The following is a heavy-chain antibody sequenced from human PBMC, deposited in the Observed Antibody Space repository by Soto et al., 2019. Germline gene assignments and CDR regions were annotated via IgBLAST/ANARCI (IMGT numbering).Heavy chain of an antibody. Sequence: GGSLRLSCAAAGFTFSIYAMSWVRQAPGKGLEWVSAISSSSSYIYYADSVKGRFTISRDNAKNSLYLQMNSLRAEDTAVYYCARPTRTADAFDIWGQGTMVTVSS. CDR1: GFTFSIYA. V-gene: IGHV3-21*01. D-gene: IGHD5-18*01. CDR2: ISSSSSYI. J-gene: IGHJ3*02. CDR3: ARPTRTADAFDI.